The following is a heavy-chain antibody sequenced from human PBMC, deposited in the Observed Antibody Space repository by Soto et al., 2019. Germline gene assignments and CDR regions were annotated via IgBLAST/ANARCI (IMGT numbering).Heavy chain of an antibody. V-gene: IGHV4-39*01. CDR3: ALTMHHRPNDAFDI. Sequence: QLQLQESGPGLVKPSETLSLTCAVSGASISTSTYYWAWVRQPPGKGLEWTGSISYSGGTYYNPSLRSPVTMSIDTSTNQFSLMLTSVTAADTAVYYCALTMHHRPNDAFDIWGQGTVVTVS. CDR1: GASISTSTYY. CDR2: ISYSGGT. D-gene: IGHD2-2*01. J-gene: IGHJ3*02.